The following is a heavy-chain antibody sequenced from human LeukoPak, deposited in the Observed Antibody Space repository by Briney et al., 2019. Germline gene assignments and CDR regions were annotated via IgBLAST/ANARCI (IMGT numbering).Heavy chain of an antibody. D-gene: IGHD2-15*01. CDR3: ASGISLDY. CDR2: ISSNGGST. Sequence: PGGSLRLSCAASGVTFSSYAMHWVRQAPGKGLEYVSAISSNGGSTYYANSVKGRFTISRDNSKTTLYLQMGSLRAEDMAVYYCASGISLDYWGQGTLVTVSS. V-gene: IGHV3-64*01. J-gene: IGHJ4*02. CDR1: GVTFSSYA.